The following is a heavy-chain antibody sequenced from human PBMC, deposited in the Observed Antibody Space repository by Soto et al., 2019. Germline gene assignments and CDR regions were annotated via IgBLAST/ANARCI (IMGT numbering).Heavy chain of an antibody. CDR2: ISSSSSYI. Sequence: VQLVESGGGLVKPGGSLRLSCAASGFTFSSYSMNWVHQAPGKGLEWVSSISSSSSYIYYADSVKGRFTISRDNAKNSRYLQMNSLSAEDTAVYYLARIHLGYDACDIWGQGTMVTVSS. CDR3: ARIHLGYDACDI. J-gene: IGHJ3*02. D-gene: IGHD2-15*01. CDR1: GFTFSSYS. V-gene: IGHV3-21*01.